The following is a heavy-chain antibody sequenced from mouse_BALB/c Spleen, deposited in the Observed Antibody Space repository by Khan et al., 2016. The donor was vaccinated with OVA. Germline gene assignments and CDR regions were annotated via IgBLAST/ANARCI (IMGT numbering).Heavy chain of an antibody. CDR2: INPSTGYT. CDR1: GYTFINYW. D-gene: IGHD1-1*01. CDR3: ARRGLRWDFDY. V-gene: IGHV1-7*01. Sequence: VQLQQSGAELAKPGASVKMSCKASGYTFINYWILWVKQRPGQGLEWIGYINPSTGYTEYNQNFKDKATLTADKSSSTAYMQLSSRTSKDSAVYYCARRGLRWDFDYWGQGTTLTVSS. J-gene: IGHJ2*01.